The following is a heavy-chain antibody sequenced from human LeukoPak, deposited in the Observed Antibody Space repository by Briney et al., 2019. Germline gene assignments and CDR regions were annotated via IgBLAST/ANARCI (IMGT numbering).Heavy chain of an antibody. CDR2: INHSGST. D-gene: IGHD5-18*01. Sequence: SETLSLTCAVYGGSFSGYYWSWIRRPPGKGLEWIGEINHSGSTNYNPSLKSRVTISVDTSKNQFSLKLSSVAAADTAVYYCARMYSYGSYYYYGMDVWGQGTTVTVSS. J-gene: IGHJ6*02. CDR1: GGSFSGYY. V-gene: IGHV4-34*01. CDR3: ARMYSYGSYYYYGMDV.